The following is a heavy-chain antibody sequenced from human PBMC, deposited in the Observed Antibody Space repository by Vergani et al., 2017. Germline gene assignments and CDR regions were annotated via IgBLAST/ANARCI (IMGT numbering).Heavy chain of an antibody. D-gene: IGHD2-2*01. CDR1: GFTLNTYG. J-gene: IGHJ4*02. V-gene: IGHV3-30*02. CDR2: IRYDGSSE. Sequence: QVQILQSGGGVVQPGGSLRLSCTLSGFTLNTYGIHWVRQAPGKGLEWVSFIRYDGSSEYYGDSVKGRFTISRDNSKNTLILQMNGLRAEDTAVYYCARDRGCATISCYFSGAFDYWGLGTLVSVSS. CDR3: ARDRGCATISCYFSGAFDY.